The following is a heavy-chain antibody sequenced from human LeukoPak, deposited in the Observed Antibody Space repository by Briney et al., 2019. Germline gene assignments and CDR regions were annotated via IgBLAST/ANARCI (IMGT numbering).Heavy chain of an antibody. CDR2: ISSSSSYI. V-gene: IGHV3-21*01. CDR1: GFTFSSYS. CDR3: ARALGYYYYYYMDV. J-gene: IGHJ6*03. D-gene: IGHD3-16*01. Sequence: GGSLRLSCAASGFTFSSYSMNWVRQAPGKGLEWVSSISSSSSYIYYADSVKGRSTISRDNAKNSLYLQMNSLRAEDTAVYYCARALGYYYYYYMDVWGKGTTVTVSS.